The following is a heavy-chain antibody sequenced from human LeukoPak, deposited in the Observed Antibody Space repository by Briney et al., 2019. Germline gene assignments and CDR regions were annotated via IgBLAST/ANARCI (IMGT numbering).Heavy chain of an antibody. CDR2: IKQDGSEK. CDR3: ARDLDSSGYYGGYFDY. V-gene: IGHV3-7*01. J-gene: IGHJ4*02. D-gene: IGHD3-22*01. CDR1: GFTFSSYW. Sequence: GGSLRLSCAASGFTFSSYWMSWVRQAPGKGLEWVANIKQDGSEKYYVDSVKGRFTISRDNAKNSLYLQMNSLRAEDTAVYYCARDLDSSGYYGGYFDYWGQGTLVTVSS.